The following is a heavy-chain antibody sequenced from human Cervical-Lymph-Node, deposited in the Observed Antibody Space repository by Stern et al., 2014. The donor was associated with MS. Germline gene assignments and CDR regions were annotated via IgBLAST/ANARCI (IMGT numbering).Heavy chain of an antibody. D-gene: IGHD6-13*01. CDR2: ISDSAVT. Sequence: QVQLQQWGAGLLKPSETLSLICAVQGGSFSGYYWHWIRQPPGKGLEWIGEISDSAVTNYNPSLKSRITISLDTSKNQFSLKVNSVTAADTAVYYCARGWVAARFDPWGQGTLVTVSS. V-gene: IGHV4-34*01. CDR3: ARGWVAARFDP. CDR1: GGSFSGYY. J-gene: IGHJ5*02.